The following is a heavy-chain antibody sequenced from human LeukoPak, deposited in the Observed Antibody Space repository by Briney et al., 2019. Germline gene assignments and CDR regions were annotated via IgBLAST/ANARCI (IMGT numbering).Heavy chain of an antibody. CDR3: ARERFGDFDY. Sequence: GGSLRLSCAASGFTFSSYSMNWVRQAPGKGQEWVSYISSSSGTIYYADSVKGRFTISRDNAKNSLYLQMNSLRDDDTAVYYCARERFGDFDYGGQGTLVTVSS. CDR1: GFTFSSYS. J-gene: IGHJ4*02. D-gene: IGHD3-10*01. V-gene: IGHV3-48*02. CDR2: ISSSSGTI.